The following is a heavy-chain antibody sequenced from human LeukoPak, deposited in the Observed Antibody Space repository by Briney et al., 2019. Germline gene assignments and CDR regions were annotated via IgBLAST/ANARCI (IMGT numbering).Heavy chain of an antibody. D-gene: IGHD6-13*01. CDR1: GFTFSNYA. Sequence: GGSLRLSCAASGFTFSNYAMSWVRQAPGKGLEWVSVISSSGDIIYYADSVKGRFTISRDNSKNTLYLQMNSLRAEDTALYYCAKESQQLAPFNSPGFDYWGQGTLVTVSS. CDR2: ISSSGDII. V-gene: IGHV3-23*01. J-gene: IGHJ4*02. CDR3: AKESQQLAPFNSPGFDY.